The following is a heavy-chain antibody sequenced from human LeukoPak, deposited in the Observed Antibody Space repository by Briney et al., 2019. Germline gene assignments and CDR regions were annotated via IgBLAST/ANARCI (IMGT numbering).Heavy chain of an antibody. CDR3: AREIAGVAASDFDY. D-gene: IGHD6-13*01. V-gene: IGHV4-30-4*08. J-gene: IGHJ4*02. CDR1: GGSISSGDYY. Sequence: SQTLSLTXTVSGGSISSGDYYWSWIRQPPGKGLEWIGYIYYSGSTYYNPSLKSRVTISVDTSKNQFSLKLSSVTAADTAVYYCAREIAGVAASDFDYWGQGALVTVSS. CDR2: IYYSGST.